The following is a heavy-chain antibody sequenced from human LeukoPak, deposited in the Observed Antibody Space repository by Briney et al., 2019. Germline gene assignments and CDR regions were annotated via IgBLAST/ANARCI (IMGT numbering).Heavy chain of an antibody. CDR3: ARTYDSSGYPTYHYGMDV. Sequence: GGSLRLSCAASGFTFSTYSMNWVRQAPGKGLEWISYISGGSNTIYYADSVKGRFTISRDNAKNSLYLQMNSLRAEDAAVYYYARTYDSSGYPTYHYGMDVWGQGTTVTVSS. CDR1: GFTFSTYS. CDR2: ISGGSNTI. D-gene: IGHD3-22*01. J-gene: IGHJ6*02. V-gene: IGHV3-48*01.